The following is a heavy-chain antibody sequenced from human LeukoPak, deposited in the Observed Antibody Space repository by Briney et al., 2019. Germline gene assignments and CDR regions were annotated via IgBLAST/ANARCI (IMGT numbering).Heavy chain of an antibody. J-gene: IGHJ4*02. D-gene: IGHD1-1*01. CDR3: ASAALVNTNWYYFDY. CDR1: GYTFTGYY. CDR2: MNPNSGNT. Sequence: ASVKVSCKASGYTFTGYYMHWVRQATGQGLEWMGWMNPNSGNTGYAQKFQGRVTMTRNTSISTAYMELSSLRSEDTAVYYCASAALVNTNWYYFDYWGQGTLVTVSS. V-gene: IGHV1-8*02.